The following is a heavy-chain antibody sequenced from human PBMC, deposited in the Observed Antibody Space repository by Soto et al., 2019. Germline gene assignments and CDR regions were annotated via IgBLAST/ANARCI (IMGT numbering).Heavy chain of an antibody. D-gene: IGHD3-10*01. V-gene: IGHV4-34*01. J-gene: IGHJ4*02. Sequence: SETLSLTCPVVGGSFSGYYWDWIRPPPGKGLEWIGEINNSGRINYNPSLKSRVTISVDMSKNQFSLKLSSVTAADTAVYYCARAGPYGSGTSGVDDWGQGTLVS. CDR2: INNSGRI. CDR1: GGSFSGYY. CDR3: ARAGPYGSGTSGVDD.